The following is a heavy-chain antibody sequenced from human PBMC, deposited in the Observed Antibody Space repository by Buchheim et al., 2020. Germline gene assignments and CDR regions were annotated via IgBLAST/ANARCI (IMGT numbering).Heavy chain of an antibody. D-gene: IGHD5-12*01. CDR1: GFTFDNYA. J-gene: IGHJ4*02. CDR3: TKDLCPSGTCAGPQDH. Sequence: EVQLLESGGGLVQPGGSLRLSCAVSGFTFDNYAMNWVRQAPGQGLEWVSRISFNGGDTFYAGSVKGRFTISRDISPNTLYLQMNRLRADDTAVYFRTKDLCPSGTCAGPQDHWGQGTL. V-gene: IGHV3-23*01. CDR2: ISFNGGDT.